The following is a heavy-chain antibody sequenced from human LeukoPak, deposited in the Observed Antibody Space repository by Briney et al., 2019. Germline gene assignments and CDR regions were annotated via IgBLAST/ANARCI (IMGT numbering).Heavy chain of an antibody. Sequence: GGSLRLSCAASGFTFSSYDIHWVRQAPGKGLEWVAFIRYDGSNKYYADSVKGRFTISRDNSKNTLYLQMNSLRAEDTAVYYCARKLTTIPFDYWGQGTLVTVSS. CDR2: IRYDGSNK. V-gene: IGHV3-30*02. CDR3: ARKLTTIPFDY. CDR1: GFTFSSYD. D-gene: IGHD5-12*01. J-gene: IGHJ4*02.